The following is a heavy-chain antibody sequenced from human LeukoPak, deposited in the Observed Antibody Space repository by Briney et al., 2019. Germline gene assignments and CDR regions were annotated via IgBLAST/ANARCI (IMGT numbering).Heavy chain of an antibody. J-gene: IGHJ4*02. CDR2: ISYDGSNK. D-gene: IGHD7-27*01. CDR1: GFTFSSYA. CDR3: AREFGPNWGPRYCFDY. Sequence: PGRSLRLSCAASGFTFSSYAMHWVRQAPGKGLEWVAGISYDGSNKYYADSVKGRFTISRDNAKNSLYLQMNSLRAEDTAVYYCAREFGPNWGPRYCFDYWGQGTLVTVSS. V-gene: IGHV3-30-3*01.